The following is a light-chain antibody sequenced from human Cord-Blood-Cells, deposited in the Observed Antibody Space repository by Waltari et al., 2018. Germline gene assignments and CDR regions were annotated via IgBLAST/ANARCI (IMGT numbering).Light chain of an antibody. CDR1: QSVLYSSNNKNY. V-gene: IGKV4-1*01. CDR2: GAS. CDR3: QQYYSTPWT. J-gene: IGKJ1*01. Sequence: IVMTQSPDSLAVSLGEWSTLHCKSSQSVLYSSNNKNYLAWYQQKPGQPPKLLIYGASTRESGVPDRFSGSGSGTDFTLTISSLQAEDVAVYYCQQYYSTPWTFGQGTKVEIK.